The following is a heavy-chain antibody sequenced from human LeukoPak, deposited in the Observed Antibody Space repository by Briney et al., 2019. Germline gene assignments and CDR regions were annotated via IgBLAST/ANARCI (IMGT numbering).Heavy chain of an antibody. CDR1: GGSISSSSYY. V-gene: IGHV4-39*07. CDR2: INHSGST. Sequence: PSETLSLTCTVSGGSISSSSYYWGWIRQPPGKGLEWIGEINHSGSTNYNPSLKSRVTISVDTSKNQFSLKLSSVTAADTAVYYCARVNEGMDAFDIWGQGTMVTVSS. J-gene: IGHJ3*02. D-gene: IGHD1-1*01. CDR3: ARVNEGMDAFDI.